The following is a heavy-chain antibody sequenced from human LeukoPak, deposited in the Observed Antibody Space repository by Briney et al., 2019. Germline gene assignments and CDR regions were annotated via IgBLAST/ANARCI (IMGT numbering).Heavy chain of an antibody. Sequence: ASVKVFCKASGYTFTSYDINWVRQATGQGLEWMGWMNPHSGNTSYAQKFQGRVTITRNTCIRTAYMELSSLRSEDTAVYYCARRLGYGDYSYDAFDIWGQGTMVTVSS. V-gene: IGHV1-8*03. CDR2: MNPHSGNT. CDR3: ARRLGYGDYSYDAFDI. CDR1: GYTFTSYD. J-gene: IGHJ3*02. D-gene: IGHD4-17*01.